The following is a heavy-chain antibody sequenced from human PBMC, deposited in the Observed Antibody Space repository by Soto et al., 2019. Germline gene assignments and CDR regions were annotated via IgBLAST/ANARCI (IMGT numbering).Heavy chain of an antibody. J-gene: IGHJ5*01. D-gene: IGHD3-9*01. V-gene: IGHV4-4*02. CDR2: IDHRGST. CDR3: AKTPIDGNWYDS. Sequence: PSETLSLTCAVSGGSISSSKWWSWVRQSPGKGPQWIGEIDHRGSTNYNPSLKSRVTISVDKSKKQFSLKLKSLTAADTAVYYCAKTPIDGNWYDSWGQGTLVTVSS. CDR1: GGSISSSKW.